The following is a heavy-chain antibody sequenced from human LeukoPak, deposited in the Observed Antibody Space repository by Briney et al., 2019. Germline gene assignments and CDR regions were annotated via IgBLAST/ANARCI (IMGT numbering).Heavy chain of an antibody. J-gene: IGHJ4*02. CDR3: AKDIEDYDILTGYSPFDY. V-gene: IGHV3-23*01. D-gene: IGHD3-9*01. Sequence: GGSLRLSCAASGFTFSSYAMSWVRQAPGKGLEWVSAISGSGGSTYYADSVKGRFTISRDNSKNTLYLQMNSLRAEDTAVYYCAKDIEDYDILTGYSPFDYWSQGTLVTVSS. CDR1: GFTFSSYA. CDR2: ISGSGGST.